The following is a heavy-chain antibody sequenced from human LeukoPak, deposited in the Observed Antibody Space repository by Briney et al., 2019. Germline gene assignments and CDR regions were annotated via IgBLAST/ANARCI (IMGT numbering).Heavy chain of an antibody. CDR2: FDPEDGET. D-gene: IGHD6-13*01. CDR3: ARAPRWIPAAGTSYFDY. CDR1: GYTLTELS. J-gene: IGHJ4*02. Sequence: ASVKVSCKVSGYTLTELSMHWVRQAPGKGLEWMGGFDPEDGETIYAQKFQGRVTMTEDTSTDTAYMELSSLRSEDTAVYYCARAPRWIPAAGTSYFDYWGQGTLVTVSS. V-gene: IGHV1-24*01.